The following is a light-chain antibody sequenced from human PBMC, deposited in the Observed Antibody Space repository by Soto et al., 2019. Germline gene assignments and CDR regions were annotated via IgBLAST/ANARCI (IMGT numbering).Light chain of an antibody. V-gene: IGLV2-14*01. CDR1: RSDVGAYNY. CDR2: EVT. CDR3: SSFTSRFTFV. Sequence: QSVLTQPASVSGSPGQSIAISCTGTRSDVGAYNYVSWYQQHPGKAPKLMISEVTNRPSGVSDRFSGSKSGNTASLTISGLQAEDKADYYCSSFTSRFTFVFGTGTKVTVL. J-gene: IGLJ1*01.